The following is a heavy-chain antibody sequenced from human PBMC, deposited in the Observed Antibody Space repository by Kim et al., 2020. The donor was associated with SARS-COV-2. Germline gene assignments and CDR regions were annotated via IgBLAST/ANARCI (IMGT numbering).Heavy chain of an antibody. J-gene: IGHJ4*02. V-gene: IGHV3-30*01. CDR3: AREGHGSFDY. Sequence: KSYADPVQSRFTISRDNSKNTLFLQMDSLRAEDTTVYYCAREGHGSFDYWGQGTLVTVSS. CDR2: K.